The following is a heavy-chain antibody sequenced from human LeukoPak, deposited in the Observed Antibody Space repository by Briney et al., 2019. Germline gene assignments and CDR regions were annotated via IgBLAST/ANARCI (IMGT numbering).Heavy chain of an antibody. D-gene: IGHD6-13*01. CDR1: GYTFGDYA. CDR2: IRSKSYGGTR. CDR3: TRWLQGVAAAGTSYFDY. Sequence: GGSLRLSCTASGYTFGDYAMSWFRQAPGKGREWVGFIRSKSYGGTREYSEAVKGRLPIQSDDPKIIAYLQRNSLKTEDTAVYYCTRWLQGVAAAGTSYFDYWGQGALVTVSS. J-gene: IGHJ4*02. V-gene: IGHV3-49*03.